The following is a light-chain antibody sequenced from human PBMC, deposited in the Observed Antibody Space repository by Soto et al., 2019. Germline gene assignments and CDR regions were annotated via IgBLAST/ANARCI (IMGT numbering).Light chain of an antibody. CDR1: SSNIGAGYD. J-gene: IGLJ3*02. V-gene: IGLV1-40*01. Sequence: QSVLTQPHSVSGAPGQRVTISCTGSSSNIGAGYDVQWYQQLPGTAPRLLIHANSNRPSGVPDRLSGSKSGTSGSLAITGLQAEDEGDYYCQSYDNCLSGLVVGGWTQLTVL. CDR2: ANS. CDR3: QSYDNCLSGLV.